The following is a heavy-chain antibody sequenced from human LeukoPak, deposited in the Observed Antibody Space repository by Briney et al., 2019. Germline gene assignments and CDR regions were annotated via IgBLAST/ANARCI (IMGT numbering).Heavy chain of an antibody. V-gene: IGHV4-4*02. D-gene: IGHD3-9*01. CDR1: GGSISSSNW. CDR3: AILRYFDEHYYYYDMDV. J-gene: IGHJ6*02. CDR2: IYHSGST. Sequence: PSGTLSLTCAVSGGSISSSNWWSWVRQPPGKGLEWIGEIYHSGSTNYNPSLKSRVTISVDKSKNQFSLKLSSVTAADTAVYYCAILRYFDEHYYYYDMDVWGQGTTVTVSS.